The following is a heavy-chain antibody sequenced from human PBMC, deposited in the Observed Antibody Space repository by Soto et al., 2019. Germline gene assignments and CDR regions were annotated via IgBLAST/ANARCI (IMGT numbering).Heavy chain of an antibody. CDR1: GYTFSSYD. J-gene: IGHJ6*02. V-gene: IGHV1-18*01. CDR2: ISVYNGNT. D-gene: IGHD5-18*01. Sequence: ASVKVSCKASGYTFSSYDLSWVRQAPGQGLEWMGWISVYNGNTKYAQKLQGRVTMTTDTSTSTAYMELRSLRSDDTAVYYCARRSDTGMGGGYYYYGMDVWGQGTTVTVS. CDR3: ARRSDTGMGGGYYYYGMDV.